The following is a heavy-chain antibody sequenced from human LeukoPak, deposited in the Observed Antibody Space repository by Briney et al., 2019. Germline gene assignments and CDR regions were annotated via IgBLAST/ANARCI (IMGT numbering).Heavy chain of an antibody. V-gene: IGHV4-39*07. D-gene: IGHD6-19*01. Sequence: SETLSLTCTVSGGSISTSNYYWGWIRQPPGKGLEWIGNIFYSGSTYYSPSLRSRVTISLDTSRNQFSLKLNSVTAADTAVYYCARDSPGIAVAANWFDPWGQGTLVTVSS. CDR1: GGSISTSNYY. CDR3: ARDSPGIAVAANWFDP. J-gene: IGHJ5*02. CDR2: IFYSGST.